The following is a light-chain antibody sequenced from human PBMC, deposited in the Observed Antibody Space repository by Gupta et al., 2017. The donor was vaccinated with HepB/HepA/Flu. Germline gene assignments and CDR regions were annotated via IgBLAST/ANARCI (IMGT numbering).Light chain of an antibody. CDR3: QQRSNWPPWT. V-gene: IGKV3-11*01. CDR1: QSVSSY. CDR2: DAS. J-gene: IGKJ1*01. Sequence: EIVLTQSPATLSLSPGELATLSCRASQSVSSYLAWYQQKPGQAPRLLIYDASNRATGIPARFSGSGSGTDFTLTISSLEPEDFAVYYCQQRSNWPPWTFGQGTKVEIK.